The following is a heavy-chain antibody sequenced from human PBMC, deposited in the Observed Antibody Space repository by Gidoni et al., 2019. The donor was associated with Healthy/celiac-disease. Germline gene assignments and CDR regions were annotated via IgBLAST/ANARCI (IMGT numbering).Heavy chain of an antibody. D-gene: IGHD1-7*01. Sequence: EVQLVESGGGSVQPGSSLSLACATSGLPCADYAMHWGRQATGEGLEWVLGISWNSVSIGYADPVKCRFTIARDNAKLSLYLQMNSLGAEDTALYDCAKDIRNWNYLGYYGMDVWGQGTTVTVSS. V-gene: IGHV3-9*01. J-gene: IGHJ6*02. CDR1: GLPCADYA. CDR3: AKDIRNWNYLGYYGMDV. CDR2: ISWNSVSI.